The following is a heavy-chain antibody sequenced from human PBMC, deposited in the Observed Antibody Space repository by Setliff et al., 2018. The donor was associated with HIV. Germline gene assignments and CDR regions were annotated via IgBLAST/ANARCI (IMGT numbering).Heavy chain of an antibody. CDR3: ARGLSIFGVATPGFYSFMDV. Sequence: SETLSLTCTVSGGSISSGGYYWSWIRQPPGKGLEWIGYIHYSGSSNYNPSLKSRVSISLDTSKKQVSLKLNSVTAADTAVYYCARGLSIFGVATPGFYSFMDVWGKGTTVTVSS. CDR2: IHYSGSS. CDR1: GGSISSGGYY. D-gene: IGHD3-3*01. V-gene: IGHV4-61*08. J-gene: IGHJ6*03.